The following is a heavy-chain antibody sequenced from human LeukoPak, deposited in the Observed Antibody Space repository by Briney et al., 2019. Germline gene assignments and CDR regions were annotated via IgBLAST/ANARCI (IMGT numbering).Heavy chain of an antibody. CDR3: AGVPAAIHDYYYYMDV. Sequence: SETLSLTCTVSGGSISSYYWSWIRQPAGKGLEWIGRIYTSGSTNCNPSLKSRVTMSVDTSKNQFSLKLSSVTAADTAVYYCAGVPAAIHDYYYYMDVWGKGTTVTVSS. CDR2: IYTSGST. CDR1: GGSISSYY. J-gene: IGHJ6*03. D-gene: IGHD2-2*02. V-gene: IGHV4-4*07.